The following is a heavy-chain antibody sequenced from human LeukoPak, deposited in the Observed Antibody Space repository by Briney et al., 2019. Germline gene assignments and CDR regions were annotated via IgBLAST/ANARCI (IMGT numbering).Heavy chain of an antibody. CDR2: FYYSGST. CDR3: ARGRRDGYNLEYFDK. CDR1: GGSITSSSYY. Sequence: PSETLSLTCTVSGGSITSSSYYWGWIRQPPGQGLQWIGSFYYSGSTYYNPSLKSRVTIYVDTSKNQFSLKLSSVTAADTAVYYCARGRRDGYNLEYFDKWGQGTLVTVSS. J-gene: IGHJ4*02. V-gene: IGHV4-39*01. D-gene: IGHD5-24*01.